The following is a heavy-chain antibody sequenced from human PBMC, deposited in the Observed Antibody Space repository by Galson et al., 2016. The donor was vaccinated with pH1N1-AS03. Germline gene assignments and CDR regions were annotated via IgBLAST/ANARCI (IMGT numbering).Heavy chain of an antibody. CDR3: ARDTIKVEIGRVVPNGPFDM. CDR2: IFHSGRT. Sequence: ETLSLTCTVSGGSVSSYYWSWIRQPPGRGLEWIGYIFHSGRTNSNPSLKSRVTISIDTSTNQFSLSLSSVTAAGTAVYYCARDTIKVEIGRVVPNGPFDMWGQGSMVIVSS. V-gene: IGHV4-59*02. J-gene: IGHJ3*02. CDR1: GGSVSSYY. D-gene: IGHD2-8*01.